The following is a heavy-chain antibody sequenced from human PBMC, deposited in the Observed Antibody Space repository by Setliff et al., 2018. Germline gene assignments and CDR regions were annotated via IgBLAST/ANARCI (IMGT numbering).Heavy chain of an antibody. CDR1: GYPFTNYG. D-gene: IGHD3-22*01. CDR3: ARRNFYYDSSGFALYYYYMDV. J-gene: IGHJ6*03. Sequence: ASVKVSCKASGYPFTNYGITWVRQAPGQGLEWLGWISTYNVNTTYAQKLQDRVTMTTDTSTSTAYMELRSLRSDDTAVYCCARRNFYYDSSGFALYYYYMDVWGKGTTVTVS. CDR2: ISTYNVNT. V-gene: IGHV1-18*01.